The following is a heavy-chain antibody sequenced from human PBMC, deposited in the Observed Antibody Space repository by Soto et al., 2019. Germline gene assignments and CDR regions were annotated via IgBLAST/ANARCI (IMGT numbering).Heavy chain of an antibody. CDR1: GYSFTSYW. CDR2: IDPSDSYT. D-gene: IGHD6-6*01. V-gene: IGHV5-10-1*01. Sequence: PGESLKLSCKGSGYSFTSYWISWVRQMPGKGLEWMGRIDPSDSYTNYSPSFQGHVTISADKSISTAYLQWSSLKASDTAMYYCARHISSSSSPLDYWGQGTPVTVYS. J-gene: IGHJ4*02. CDR3: ARHISSSSSPLDY.